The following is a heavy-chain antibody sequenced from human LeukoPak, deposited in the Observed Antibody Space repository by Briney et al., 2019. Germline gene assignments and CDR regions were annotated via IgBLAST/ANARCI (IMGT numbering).Heavy chain of an antibody. CDR2: IIPIFGTE. V-gene: IGHV1-69*06. CDR3: ARENDSRDPPHFDY. D-gene: IGHD3-16*01. CDR1: GGTFSSYA. J-gene: IGHJ4*02. Sequence: GASVKVSCKASGGTFSSYAISWVRQAPGQGLEWMGGIIPIFGTENYAQKFRGRVTITADKSTRTAYMELSSLRSEDTAVYYCARENDSRDPPHFDYWGQGTLVTVSS.